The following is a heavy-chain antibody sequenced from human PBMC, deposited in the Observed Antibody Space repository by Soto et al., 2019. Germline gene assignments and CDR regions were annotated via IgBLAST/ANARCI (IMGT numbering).Heavy chain of an antibody. D-gene: IGHD2-15*01. CDR1: GGTFSSYA. CDR3: ARGGDIQSSYAFDI. Sequence: GASVKVSCKASGGTFSSYAISWVRQAPGQGLEWMGGIIPIFGTANYAQKFQGRVTITADESTSTAYMELSSLRSEDTAVYHCARGGDIQSSYAFDIWGQGTKVTVSS. V-gene: IGHV1-69*13. J-gene: IGHJ3*02. CDR2: IIPIFGTA.